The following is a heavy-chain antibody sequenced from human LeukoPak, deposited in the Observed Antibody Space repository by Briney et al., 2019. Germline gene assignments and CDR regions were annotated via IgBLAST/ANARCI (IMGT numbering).Heavy chain of an antibody. Sequence: GGSLRLSCAASGFTFDDYAMHWVRQAPGKGLEWVSVIYSGGSTYYADSVKGRFTISRDNSKNTLYLQMNSLRAEDTAVYYCARGSPPYLRTYSGYDSGPLSKTPPTPFDYWGQGTLVTVSS. V-gene: IGHV3-53*01. CDR1: GFTFDDYA. CDR3: ARGSPPYLRTYSGYDSGPLSKTPPTPFDY. J-gene: IGHJ4*02. CDR2: IYSGGST. D-gene: IGHD5-12*01.